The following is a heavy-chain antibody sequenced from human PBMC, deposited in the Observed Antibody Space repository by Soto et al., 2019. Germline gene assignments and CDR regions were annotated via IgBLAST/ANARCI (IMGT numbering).Heavy chain of an antibody. CDR2: IIPMYGPA. CDR1: GGTFSSYA. D-gene: IGHD3-10*01. V-gene: IGHV1-69*01. J-gene: IGHJ5*02. Sequence: QVPLVQSGAEVKKPGSSVTVSCKVFGGTFSSYAIHWVRQAPGQGLEWMGGIIPMYGPAKYAQRFQGRVTITADESTTTVYMELTSLTSQDTAVYYCARVTSMVRGVIDNWFDPWGHGTLVTVSS. CDR3: ARVTSMVRGVIDNWFDP.